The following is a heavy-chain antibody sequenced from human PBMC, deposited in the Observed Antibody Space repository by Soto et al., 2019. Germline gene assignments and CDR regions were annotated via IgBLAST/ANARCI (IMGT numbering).Heavy chain of an antibody. D-gene: IGHD6-19*01. V-gene: IGHV1-2*02. CDR3: ARAPKVYGSSLAT. J-gene: IGHJ5*02. CDR2: INPNSGGT. CDR1: GYTITDNY. Sequence: ASVKVSCKASGYTITDNYLHWVRQAPGQGLEWMGWINPNSGGTNYAQKFQGRVTMTRDTSISTAYMELSRLRSDDTAVFYCARAPKVYGSSLATWGQGTPGTVPQ.